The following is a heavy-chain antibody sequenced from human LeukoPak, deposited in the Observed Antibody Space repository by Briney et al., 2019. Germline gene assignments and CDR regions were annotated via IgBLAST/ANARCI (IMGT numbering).Heavy chain of an antibody. Sequence: GGSLRLSCAASGFTFDDYAMHWVRQAPGKGLEWVSGISWNSGSIGYADSVKGRFTISRDNAKNSLYLQMNSLRAEDTALYYCAKDYGSGSYDGYYGMDVWGQGTTVTVSS. CDR1: GFTFDDYA. CDR2: ISWNSGSI. V-gene: IGHV3-9*01. J-gene: IGHJ6*02. CDR3: AKDYGSGSYDGYYGMDV. D-gene: IGHD3-10*01.